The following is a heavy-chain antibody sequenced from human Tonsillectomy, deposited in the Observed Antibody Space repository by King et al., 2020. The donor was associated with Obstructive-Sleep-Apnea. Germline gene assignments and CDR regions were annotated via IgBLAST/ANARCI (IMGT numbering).Heavy chain of an antibody. CDR1: GFTFSGYN. Sequence: VQLVESGGGLVQPGGSLRLSCAASGFTFSGYNMNWVRQAPGKGLEWVSYISSSSSTIYYADPVKGRFTISRDNAKNSLYLQMNSLRAEDTAGYYCARDLVTDAFDIWGQGTMVTVSS. CDR3: ARDLVTDAFDI. V-gene: IGHV3-48*04. D-gene: IGHD4-23*01. J-gene: IGHJ3*02. CDR2: ISSSSSTI.